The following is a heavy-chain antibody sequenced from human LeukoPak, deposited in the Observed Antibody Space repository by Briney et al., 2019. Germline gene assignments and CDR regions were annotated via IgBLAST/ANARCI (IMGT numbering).Heavy chain of an antibody. V-gene: IGHV3-66*01. J-gene: IGHJ5*02. D-gene: IGHD6-13*01. CDR3: ARDRRAAYNWFDP. CDR1: GFTVSSNY. CDR2: IYSGGST. Sequence: GGSLRLSCAASGFTVSSNYMSWVRQAPGKGLEWVSVIYSGGSTYYADSVKGKFTISRDNSKNTLYLQMNSLRAEDTAVYYCARDRRAAYNWFDPWGQGTLVTVSS.